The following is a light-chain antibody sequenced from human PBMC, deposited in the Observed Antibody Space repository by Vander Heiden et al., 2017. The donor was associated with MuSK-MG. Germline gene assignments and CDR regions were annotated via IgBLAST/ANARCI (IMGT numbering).Light chain of an antibody. J-gene: IGLJ2*01. V-gene: IGLV3-21*02. Sequence: SYVLTQPPSVSVAPGQTASITCGGNNIGSKSVHWYQQKPGPAPVLVVYDDSDRPSGIPERFSGSNSGNTATLTTSRVEAGEEADYYCQVWDRSSDHRVFGGGTKLTVL. CDR2: DDS. CDR3: QVWDRSSDHRV. CDR1: NIGSKS.